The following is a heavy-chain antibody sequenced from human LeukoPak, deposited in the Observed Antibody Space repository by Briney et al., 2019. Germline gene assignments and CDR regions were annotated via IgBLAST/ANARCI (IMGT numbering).Heavy chain of an antibody. J-gene: IGHJ4*02. CDR1: GFIFSSYE. D-gene: IGHD2-2*01. V-gene: IGHV3-48*03. CDR3: TRNRYCSSATCYLVFAS. Sequence: GGSLRLSCAASGFIFSSYEMNWVRQAPGKGLEWVSYISTSGSTVYYSYSVKRRFTISRDYASNSLYLQMNSLRAEDTAVYYCTRNRYCSSATCYLVFASWGPGTVVTVSS. CDR2: ISTSGSTV.